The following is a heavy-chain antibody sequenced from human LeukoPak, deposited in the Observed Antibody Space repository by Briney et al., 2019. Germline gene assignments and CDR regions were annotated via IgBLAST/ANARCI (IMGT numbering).Heavy chain of an antibody. Sequence: NSSETLSLTCTVSGGSISSYYWSWIRQPPGKGLEWIGYIYYSGSTNYNPSLKSRVTISVDTSKNQFSLKLSSVTAADTAVYYCARLKVPGYYYGTDVWGQGTTVTVSS. J-gene: IGHJ6*02. CDR3: ARLKVPGYYYGTDV. CDR1: GGSISSYY. CDR2: IYYSGST. V-gene: IGHV4-59*08.